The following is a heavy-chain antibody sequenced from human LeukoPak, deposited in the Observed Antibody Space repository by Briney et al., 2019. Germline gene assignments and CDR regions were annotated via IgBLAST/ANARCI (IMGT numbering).Heavy chain of an antibody. CDR1: GGSFTPYY. CDR2: ISYSGST. V-gene: IGHV4-59*01. CDR3: ARGFDGPNAFDI. J-gene: IGHJ3*02. Sequence: SETLSLTCGVSGGSFTPYYWSWIRQPPGKGLEWIGHISYSGSTNYNPSLKSRVTVSIDTSKNQVSLKLSSMTAADTAVYYCARGFDGPNAFDIWGQGTMVTVSS. D-gene: IGHD3-9*01.